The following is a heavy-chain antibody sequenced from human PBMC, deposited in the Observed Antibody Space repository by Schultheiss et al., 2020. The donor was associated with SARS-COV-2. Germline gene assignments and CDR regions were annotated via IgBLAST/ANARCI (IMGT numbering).Heavy chain of an antibody. CDR2: ISGSGGST. CDR1: GFTFSSYG. Sequence: GGSLRLSCAASGFTFSSYGMHWVRQAPGKGLEWVSAISGSGGSTYYADSVKGRFTISRDNSKNTLYLQMNSLRAEDTAVYYCAKDPGYSSSWFFYSYGMDVWGQGTTVTVSS. J-gene: IGHJ6*02. CDR3: AKDPGYSSSWFFYSYGMDV. D-gene: IGHD6-13*01. V-gene: IGHV3-23*01.